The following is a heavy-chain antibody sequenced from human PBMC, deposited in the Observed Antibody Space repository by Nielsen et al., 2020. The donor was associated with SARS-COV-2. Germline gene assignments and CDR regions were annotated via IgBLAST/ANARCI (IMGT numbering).Heavy chain of an antibody. CDR3: ARDQTTVTDAEYYPH. CDR1: GYTFTTYA. CDR2: INVGNTNR. J-gene: IGHJ1*01. V-gene: IGHV1-3*01. Sequence: ASVKVSCKTSGYTFTTYAIHWVRQAPGQRLEWMGWINVGNTNRKYSEKFQGRATITTDISASTAYMELSGLRSEDTAIYYCARDQTTVTDAEYYPHWGQGTFVSVSS. D-gene: IGHD4-17*01.